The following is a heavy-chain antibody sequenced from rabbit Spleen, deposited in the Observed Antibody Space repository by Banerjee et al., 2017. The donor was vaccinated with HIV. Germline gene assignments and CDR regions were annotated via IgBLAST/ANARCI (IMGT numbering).Heavy chain of an antibody. D-gene: IGHD4-2*01. Sequence: HLKESGGGLVQPGGSLKLSCTASGFTLSSYYMNWVRQAPGKGLEWIGYIDPVFGITYYANWVNGRFSISRENAQNTVFLQMTSLTAADTATYFCARDAGSGSYFALWGPGTLVTVS. J-gene: IGHJ4*01. CDR3: ARDAGSGSYFAL. CDR2: IDPVFGIT. CDR1: GFTLSSYY. V-gene: IGHV1S7*01.